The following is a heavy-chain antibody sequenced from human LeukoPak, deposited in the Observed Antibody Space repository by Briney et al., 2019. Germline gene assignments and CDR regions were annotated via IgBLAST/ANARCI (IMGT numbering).Heavy chain of an antibody. Sequence: ASVKVSCKASGYTFTSYGISWVRQAPGQGLEWMGWISAYNGNTNYAQKFQGRVTITADKSTSTAYMELSSLRSEDTAVYYCARDVKTGAPTGYYYYGMDVWGQGTTVTVSS. V-gene: IGHV1-18*01. CDR2: ISAYNGNT. D-gene: IGHD1-1*01. J-gene: IGHJ6*02. CDR1: GYTFTSYG. CDR3: ARDVKTGAPTGYYYYGMDV.